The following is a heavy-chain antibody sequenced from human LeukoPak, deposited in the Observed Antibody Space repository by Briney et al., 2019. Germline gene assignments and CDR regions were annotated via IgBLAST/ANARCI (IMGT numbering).Heavy chain of an antibody. Sequence: PGRSLRLSCAASGFTFDDYAMHRVRQAPGKGLEWVSGIVWSSGSIDYADSVKGRFTISRDNAKNSLYLQMNSLRAEDTAFYYCAKDVGYSSTFTFEYWGQGTLVTVSS. CDR3: AKDVGYSSTFTFEY. CDR2: IVWSSGSI. J-gene: IGHJ4*02. CDR1: GFTFDDYA. V-gene: IGHV3-9*01. D-gene: IGHD6-13*01.